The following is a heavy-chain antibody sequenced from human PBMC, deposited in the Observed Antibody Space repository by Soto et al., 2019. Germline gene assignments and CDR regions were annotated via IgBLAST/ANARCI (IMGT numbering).Heavy chain of an antibody. CDR3: ARGWRYCSGGSCYSDAFDI. CDR1: GGTFSSYA. CDR2: IIPIFGTA. J-gene: IGHJ3*02. V-gene: IGHV1-69*13. D-gene: IGHD2-15*01. Sequence: ASVKVSCKASGGTFSSYAISWVRQAPGQGLEWMGGIIPIFGTANYAQKFQGRVTITADESTSTAYMELSSLRSEDTAVYYCARGWRYCSGGSCYSDAFDIWGQGTMVTVSS.